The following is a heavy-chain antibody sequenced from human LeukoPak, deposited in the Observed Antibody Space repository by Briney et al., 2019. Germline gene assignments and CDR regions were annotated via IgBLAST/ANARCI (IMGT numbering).Heavy chain of an antibody. J-gene: IGHJ4*02. D-gene: IGHD4-17*01. CDR1: GFTFSSYG. Sequence: PGGSLRLSCAASGFTFSSYGMHWVRQAPGKGLEWVAFIRYDGSNKYYADSVKGRFTISRDNSKNTLYLQMNSLRAEDTAVYYCAKGTDYGDYVATDFDYWGQGTLVTVSS. V-gene: IGHV3-30*02. CDR3: AKGTDYGDYVATDFDY. CDR2: IRYDGSNK.